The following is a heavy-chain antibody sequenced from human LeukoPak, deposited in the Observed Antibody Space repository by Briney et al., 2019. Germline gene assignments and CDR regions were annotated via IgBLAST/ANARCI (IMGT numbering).Heavy chain of an antibody. CDR1: GYSFNTYY. Sequence: ASVKVSCKASGYSFNTYYMNWVRQAPGQGLEWLGWISTKTGNPRYAQAFTGHFVFSLDTSVTSAYLQITSLKADDTAVYYCVTATGYWGQGTQVTVSS. J-gene: IGHJ4*02. CDR3: VTATGY. CDR2: ISTKTGNP. V-gene: IGHV7-4-1*02. D-gene: IGHD1-1*01.